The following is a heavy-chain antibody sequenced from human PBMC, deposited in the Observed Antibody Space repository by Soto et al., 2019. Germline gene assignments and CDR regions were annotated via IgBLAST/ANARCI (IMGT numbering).Heavy chain of an antibody. CDR3: ARSPGYSASWGYFYYGMKI. CDR1: GYTFTNYG. J-gene: IGHJ6*02. V-gene: IGHV1-18*01. Sequence: QVQLVQSGAELKKPGASVKVSCKASGYTFTNYGISWVRQAPGQGLEWMGWINTYHGNTKYAQKLQGRVTMTKDTSTSTAYMELTSLRSDDTAVYYCARSPGYSASWGYFYYGMKIWXQGTTVIVSS. D-gene: IGHD6-13*01. CDR2: INTYHGNT.